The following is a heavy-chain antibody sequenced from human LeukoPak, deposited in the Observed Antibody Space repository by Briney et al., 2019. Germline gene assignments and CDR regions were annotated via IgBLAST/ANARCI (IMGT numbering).Heavy chain of an antibody. CDR3: ARLAPGNYDILTGDPKVVFDY. Sequence: SETLSLTCTVSGGTISSFFWSWIRQPPGKGLEWIGYVHSSGSTKYNPSLKSRLIISVDLSKNEFSLKLRSVSVADTAVYYCARLAPGNYDILTGDPKVVFDYWGQGALVTVSS. V-gene: IGHV4-59*01. D-gene: IGHD3-9*01. CDR2: VHSSGST. CDR1: GGTISSFF. J-gene: IGHJ4*02.